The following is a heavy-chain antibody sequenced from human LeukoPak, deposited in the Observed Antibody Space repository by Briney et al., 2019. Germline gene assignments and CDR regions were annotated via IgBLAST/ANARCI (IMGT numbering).Heavy chain of an antibody. V-gene: IGHV3-72*01. Sequence: VGSLRLSCAASGFTFSDHYMDWVRQAPGKGLEWVGRTRNKANSYTTEYAASVKGRFTISRDDSKNSLYLQMNSLKTEDTAVYYCTYDSSGNDAFDIWGQGTMVTVSS. CDR2: TRNKANSYTT. CDR3: TYDSSGNDAFDI. D-gene: IGHD3-22*01. CDR1: GFTFSDHY. J-gene: IGHJ3*02.